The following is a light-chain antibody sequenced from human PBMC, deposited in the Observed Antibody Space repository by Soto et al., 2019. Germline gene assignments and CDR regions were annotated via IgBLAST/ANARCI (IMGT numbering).Light chain of an antibody. V-gene: IGKV1-5*03. Sequence: DLQMTQSPSTLSASVGDRVTITCRASQSINSWLAWYQQKPGKAPKLLIYRSSSLQGRVPSRFSGSGSGTEFTLTISSLEPDDFSTYYCQHHDSYSGTFGPGTKVDIK. CDR2: RSS. CDR1: QSINSW. CDR3: QHHDSYSGT. J-gene: IGKJ3*01.